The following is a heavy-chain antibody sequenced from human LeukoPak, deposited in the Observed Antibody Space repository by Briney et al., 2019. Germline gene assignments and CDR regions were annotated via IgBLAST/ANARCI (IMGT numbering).Heavy chain of an antibody. CDR2: INSDGSST. CDR1: GFTFSSYW. CDR3: ARDKPIAVVPRPFDI. D-gene: IGHD6-19*01. Sequence: TGGSLRLSCAASGFTFSSYWMHWVRQAPGKGLVWVSRINSDGSSTSYADSVKGRFTISRDNAKNTLYLQMNSLRAEDTAVYYCARDKPIAVVPRPFDIWGQGTMVTVSS. J-gene: IGHJ3*02. V-gene: IGHV3-74*01.